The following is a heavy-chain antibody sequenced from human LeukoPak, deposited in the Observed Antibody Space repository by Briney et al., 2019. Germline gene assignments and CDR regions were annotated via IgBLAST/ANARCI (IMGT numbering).Heavy chain of an antibody. CDR3: AKDLFCTGGSCYSGRLQH. CDR1: GFIFSEFG. J-gene: IGHJ1*01. Sequence: GGSLRLSCTASGFIFSEFGIHWVRRAPGKGLEWVTFIRYDGTTKYYADSVKGRFTISRDNSKNTVYLQMSSLNSEDTAMYYCAKDLFCTGGSCYSGRLQHWGQGTLVTVSS. CDR2: IRYDGTTK. D-gene: IGHD2-15*01. V-gene: IGHV3-30*02.